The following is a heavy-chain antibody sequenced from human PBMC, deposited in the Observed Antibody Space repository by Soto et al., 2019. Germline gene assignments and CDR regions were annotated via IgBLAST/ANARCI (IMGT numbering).Heavy chain of an antibody. J-gene: IGHJ4*02. Sequence: SETLSLTCTVSGGSISSGDYYWSWIRQPPGKGLEWIGYIYYSGSTYYNPSLKSRVTISVDTSKNQFSLKLSSVTAADTAVYYCAGALKMATIARHLDYWGQGTLVTVSS. D-gene: IGHD5-12*01. CDR3: AGALKMATIARHLDY. CDR2: IYYSGST. CDR1: GGSISSGDYY. V-gene: IGHV4-30-4*01.